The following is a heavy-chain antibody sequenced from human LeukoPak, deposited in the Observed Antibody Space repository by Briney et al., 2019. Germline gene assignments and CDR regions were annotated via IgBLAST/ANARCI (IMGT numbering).Heavy chain of an antibody. D-gene: IGHD6-13*01. Sequence: PSETLSLTCTVSGGSISSYYWSWIRQPPGKGLEWTGYIYYSGSTNYNPSLKSRVTISVDTSKNQFSLKLSSVTAADTALYYCAKDIAAAGPYYFDYWGQGTLVTVSS. CDR2: IYYSGST. V-gene: IGHV4-59*01. J-gene: IGHJ4*02. CDR1: GGSISSYY. CDR3: AKDIAAAGPYYFDY.